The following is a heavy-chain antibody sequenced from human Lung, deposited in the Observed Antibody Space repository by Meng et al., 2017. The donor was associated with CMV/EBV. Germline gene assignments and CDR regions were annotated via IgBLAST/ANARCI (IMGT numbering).Heavy chain of an antibody. CDR1: GVSISGFY. CDR2: IYINGDT. V-gene: IGHV4-4*07. J-gene: IGHJ4*02. D-gene: IGHD1-26*01. CDR3: ATGSGDFDH. Sequence: VHLQESGPGLVTPSEPLSLTCSVSGVSISGFYWSWIRQPAGKGLEWIGRIYINGDTNYNPSLKSRVTISKDTSKNQISLRLTSVTAADTAIYYCATGSGDFDHWGRGTLVTVSS.